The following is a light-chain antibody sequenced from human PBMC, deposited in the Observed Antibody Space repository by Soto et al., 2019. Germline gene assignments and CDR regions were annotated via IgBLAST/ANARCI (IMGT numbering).Light chain of an antibody. CDR1: RSDIGAYDH. Sequence: QSVLTEHVSVSGSPGQGITSSCSGFRSDIGAYDHVARFQQFPGKTPKLVIYGVSNRPAGGSYRFSGSKSGNTASLTISGLQDDDEADYYCISYTVSRFYVFGHGCKVTLL. V-gene: IGLV2-14*01. CDR2: GVS. J-gene: IGLJ1*01. CDR3: ISYTVSRFYV.